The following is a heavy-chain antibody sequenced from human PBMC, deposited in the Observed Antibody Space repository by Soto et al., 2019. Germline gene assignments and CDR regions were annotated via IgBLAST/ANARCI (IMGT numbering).Heavy chain of an antibody. CDR2: IYYSGST. D-gene: IGHD3-22*01. CDR3: ASLTYYYDSSGYYYFDY. J-gene: IGHJ4*02. Sequence: SETPFLTCPVSCGSIISGDYYWSLIRQPPRKGLEWIGYIYYSGSTYYNPSLKSRVTISVDTSKNQFSLKLSSVTAADTAVYYCASLTYYYDSSGYYYFDYWGQGTLVTVSS. CDR1: CGSIISGDYY. V-gene: IGHV4-30-4*01.